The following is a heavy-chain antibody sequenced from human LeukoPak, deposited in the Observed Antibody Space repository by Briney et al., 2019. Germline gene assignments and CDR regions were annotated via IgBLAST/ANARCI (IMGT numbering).Heavy chain of an antibody. J-gene: IGHJ4*02. V-gene: IGHV3-49*04. Sequence: PGRSLRLSCTASGXTFGDYAMSWVRQAPGKGLEWVGFIRSKAYGGTTEYAASVKGRFTISRDDSKTIAYLQMNSLKTEDTAVYYCSKDGYNYIDYWGQGTLVTVSS. CDR3: SKDGYNYIDY. CDR1: GXTFGDYA. CDR2: IRSKAYGGTT. D-gene: IGHD5-24*01.